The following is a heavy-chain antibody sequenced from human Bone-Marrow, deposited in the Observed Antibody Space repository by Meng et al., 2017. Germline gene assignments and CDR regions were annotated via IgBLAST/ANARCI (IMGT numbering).Heavy chain of an antibody. CDR3: ARDLYGSGNYIGT. CDR2: INPNSGDP. Sequence: AAVKVTCKASGYTFNVYYMPWGRQAPGQRLEWMGRINPNSGDPNYTQKFQGRVTMTRDTSSTTAYMELSSLRSDDAAVYYCARDLYGSGNYIGTWGQGTLVTVSS. V-gene: IGHV1-2*06. J-gene: IGHJ4*02. CDR1: GYTFNVYY. D-gene: IGHD3-10*01.